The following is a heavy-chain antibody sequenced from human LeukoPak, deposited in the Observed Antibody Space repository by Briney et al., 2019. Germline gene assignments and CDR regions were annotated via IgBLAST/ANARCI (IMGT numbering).Heavy chain of an antibody. CDR3: ASARPYYDILTGYYN. Sequence: SVKVSCKASGGTFSSYAISWVRQAPGQGLEWMGGIIPIFGTANYAQKFQGRVTIIADESTSTAYMELSSLRSEDTAVYYCASARPYYDILTGYYNWGQGTLATVSS. V-gene: IGHV1-69*13. J-gene: IGHJ4*02. D-gene: IGHD3-9*01. CDR2: IIPIFGTA. CDR1: GGTFSSYA.